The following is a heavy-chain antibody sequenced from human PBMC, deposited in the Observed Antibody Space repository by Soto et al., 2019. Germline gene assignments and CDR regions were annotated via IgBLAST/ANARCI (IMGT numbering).Heavy chain of an antibody. D-gene: IGHD3-3*01. J-gene: IGHJ6*02. CDR1: GYAISSGYY. V-gene: IGHV4-38-2*02. CDR2: IYHGGST. Sequence: PSEALCLTCAVSGYAISSGYYWGWLRQPPGKGLEWIGIIYHGGSTYYNPSLNSRVTLSVDTSKNQCSLKLSSVTAADTAVYYCARETDFWSGYRYYGMDVWGQGTTVNVSS. CDR3: ARETDFWSGYRYYGMDV.